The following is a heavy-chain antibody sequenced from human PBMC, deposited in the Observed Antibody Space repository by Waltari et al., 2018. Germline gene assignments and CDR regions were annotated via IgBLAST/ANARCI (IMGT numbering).Heavy chain of an antibody. Sequence: QVQLQESGPGLVKPSQTLSLTCTVSGGSISSGSYYWSWIRQPAGKGLEWIGRIYTSGSTNYNPSLKSRVTISVDTSKNQYSLKLSSVTAADTAVYYCARDNGRAVAGTGYYYYYGMDVWGQGTTVIVSS. D-gene: IGHD6-19*01. V-gene: IGHV4-61*02. CDR2: IYTSGST. CDR1: GGSISSGSYY. CDR3: ARDNGRAVAGTGYYYYYGMDV. J-gene: IGHJ6*02.